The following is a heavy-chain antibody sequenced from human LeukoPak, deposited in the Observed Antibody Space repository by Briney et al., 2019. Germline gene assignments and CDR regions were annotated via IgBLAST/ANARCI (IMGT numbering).Heavy chain of an antibody. CDR2: IRHDGNAK. J-gene: IGHJ4*02. V-gene: IGHV3-7*01. D-gene: IGHD2-15*01. Sequence: GGSLRLACAASGFAFSDFWMSWVRQAPGKGLEWVANIRHDGNAKNYVPSVRGRFTISRDNAKNSLYLQMNSLIVEDTAVYYCATSHDSAGNDWGQGTLVTVSS. CDR1: GFAFSDFW. CDR3: ATSHDSAGND.